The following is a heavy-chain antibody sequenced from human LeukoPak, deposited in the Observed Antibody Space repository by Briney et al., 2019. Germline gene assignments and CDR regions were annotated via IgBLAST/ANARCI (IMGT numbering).Heavy chain of an antibody. Sequence: PGGSLRLSCVAAGFTFSHYGMHWVRQAPGKGLEWVAVISYDGGNEYYADSVKGRFTISRDNSKNALYLQMNSLRAGDTAVYYCTKGVLGGTQSVSAGLDSWGQGTLVTVSS. CDR3: TKGVLGGTQSVSAGLDS. CDR1: GFTFSHYG. V-gene: IGHV3-30*18. D-gene: IGHD3-16*01. CDR2: ISYDGGNE. J-gene: IGHJ4*02.